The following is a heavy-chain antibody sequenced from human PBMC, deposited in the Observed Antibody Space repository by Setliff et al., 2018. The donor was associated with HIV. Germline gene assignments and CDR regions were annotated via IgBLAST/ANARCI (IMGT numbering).Heavy chain of an antibody. CDR2: IYQTGTT. Sequence: SETLSLTCAVSGFSINSGYYWGWIRQPPGKGLEWIGSIYQTGTTYYNPSLKSRVTISVDTSQNQFSLRLSSVTAADSAVYYCARGSGRFCSGGRCSAFDYWGQGTLVTVSS. J-gene: IGHJ4*02. D-gene: IGHD2-15*01. CDR3: ARGSGRFCSGGRCSAFDY. V-gene: IGHV4-38-2*01. CDR1: GFSINSGYY.